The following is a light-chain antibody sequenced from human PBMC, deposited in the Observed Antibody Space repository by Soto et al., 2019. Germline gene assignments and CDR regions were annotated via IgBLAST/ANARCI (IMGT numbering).Light chain of an antibody. V-gene: IGKV3-20*01. CDR1: QSVSSSH. CDR2: SAS. J-gene: IGKJ1*01. CDR3: QRYGG. Sequence: EIVLTQSPGTLSLSPGERATLSCRASQSVSSSHLAWYQQKPGQAPRLLIYSASSRATGIPDRFSGSGSGTDFTLTISRLEPEDFAVYYCQRYGGVXQGTKVDIK.